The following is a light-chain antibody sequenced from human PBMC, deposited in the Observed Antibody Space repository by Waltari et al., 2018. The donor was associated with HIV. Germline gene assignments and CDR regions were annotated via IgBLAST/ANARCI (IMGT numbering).Light chain of an antibody. J-gene: IGLJ3*02. Sequence: QSVLTQPPSASGTPGQRVTISCSGSSSNIGSNTVNGYQQLPGTAPKHLIYSNIQRPSGVPDRFSGSKSGTSASLAISGLQSEDEADYYCAAWDDSLNGRVFGGGTKLTVL. CDR2: SNI. CDR3: AAWDDSLNGRV. CDR1: SSNIGSNT. V-gene: IGLV1-44*01.